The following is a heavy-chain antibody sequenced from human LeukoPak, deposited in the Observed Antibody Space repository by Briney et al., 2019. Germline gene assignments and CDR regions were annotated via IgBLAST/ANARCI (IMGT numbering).Heavy chain of an antibody. Sequence: GGSLRLSCAASGFTFSSYAMSWVRQAPGKGLEWVSAISGSGGSTYYADSVKGRFTISRDNSKNTLYLQMNSLRAEDTAVYYCASYPYSSSSGYYYYMDVWGKGTTVTVSS. CDR1: GFTFSSYA. CDR2: ISGSGGST. D-gene: IGHD6-6*01. V-gene: IGHV3-23*01. J-gene: IGHJ6*03. CDR3: ASYPYSSSSGYYYYMDV.